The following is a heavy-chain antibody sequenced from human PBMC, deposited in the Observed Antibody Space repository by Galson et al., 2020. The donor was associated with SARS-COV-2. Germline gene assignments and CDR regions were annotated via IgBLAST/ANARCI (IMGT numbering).Heavy chain of an antibody. J-gene: IGHJ4*02. V-gene: IGHV4-38-2*02. D-gene: IGHD2-21*02. CDR2: IYHDGTT. CDR3: AREPPYPSVRGEWGLPSHLDY. Sequence: ASETLSLTCTVSGYSISTGYYWGWIRQPPGKGLEWIGSIYHDGTTYYNPSLKSRVTISVDTSKNQFSLKLNSVTAADTAVYHCAREPPYPSVRGEWGLPSHLDYWGQGTLVTVSS. CDR1: GYSISTGYY.